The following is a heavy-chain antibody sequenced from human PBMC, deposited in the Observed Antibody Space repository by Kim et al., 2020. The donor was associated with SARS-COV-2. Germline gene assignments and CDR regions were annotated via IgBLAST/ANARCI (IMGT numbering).Heavy chain of an antibody. V-gene: IGHV1-3*04. CDR2: INTGSGNT. D-gene: IGHD2-2*01. Sequence: ASVKVSCKSSGYTFTNYAIHWVRQAPGQRLEWMGWINTGSGNTKYSQIFQGRVAITRDTSANTAYLELSSLRSDDTAVYYCARDRRSFSISTCYGEALDY. J-gene: IGHJ4*01. CDR3: ARDRRSFSISTCYGEALDY. CDR1: GYTFTNYA.